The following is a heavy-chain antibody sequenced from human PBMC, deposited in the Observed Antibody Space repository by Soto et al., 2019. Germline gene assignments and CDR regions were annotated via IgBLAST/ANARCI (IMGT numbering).Heavy chain of an antibody. V-gene: IGHV3-53*01. CDR3: AKANTIFGVVIEDYSYYYRMDV. Sequence: EVQLVESGGGLIQPGGSLRLSCAASGFTVSSNYMSWVRQAPGKGLEWVSVIYSGGSTYYADSVKGRFTISRDNSKNTLYLQMNSLTAEDTAVYYCAKANTIFGVVIEDYSYYYRMDVWGQGTTVTVSS. CDR1: GFTVSSNY. J-gene: IGHJ6*02. D-gene: IGHD3-3*01. CDR2: IYSGGST.